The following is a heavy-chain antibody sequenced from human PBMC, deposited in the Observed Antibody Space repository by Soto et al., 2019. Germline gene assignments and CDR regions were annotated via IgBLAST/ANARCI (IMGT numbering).Heavy chain of an antibody. D-gene: IGHD1-26*01. CDR3: ASLSGRYRYYYYGMDV. V-gene: IGHV1-69*13. J-gene: IGHJ6*02. CDR1: GGTFSSYA. Sequence: GASVKVSCKASGGTFSSYAISWVRQAPGQGLEWMGGIIPIFGTANYAQKFQGRVTITADESTSTAYMELSSLRSEDTAVYYCASLSGRYRYYYYGMDVCGQGTTVTVSS. CDR2: IIPIFGTA.